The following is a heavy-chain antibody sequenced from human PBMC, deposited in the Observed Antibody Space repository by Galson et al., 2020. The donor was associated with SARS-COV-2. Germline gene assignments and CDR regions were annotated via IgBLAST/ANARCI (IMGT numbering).Heavy chain of an antibody. CDR3: ASFGSRYCSRTGCDVSGNYYYCYGMDV. V-gene: IGHV1-2*02. J-gene: IGHJ6*02. CDR1: GYTFTGYY. D-gene: IGHD2-2*01. Sequence: ASVKVSCKASGYTFTGYYMHWVRQAPGQGLAWMGWINPNRGGTNYAQKFQGRVTMTRDTSISTAYMELSRLRSDDTAVYYFASFGSRYCSRTGCDVSGNYYYCYGMDVWGQGTTGTVSS. CDR2: INPNRGGT.